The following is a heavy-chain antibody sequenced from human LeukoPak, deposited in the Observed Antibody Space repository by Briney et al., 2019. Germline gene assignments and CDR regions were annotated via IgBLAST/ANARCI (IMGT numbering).Heavy chain of an antibody. CDR3: ARARASGNYYHNMDV. Sequence: SETLSLTCTVSGGSISSYYWSWIRQPPGKGLEWIGYIYYSGSTNYNPSLKSRVTISVDTSKNQFSLKLSSVTAADTAVYYCARARASGNYYHNMDVWGKGTTVTISS. CDR2: IYYSGST. D-gene: IGHD3-10*01. J-gene: IGHJ6*03. CDR1: GGSISSYY. V-gene: IGHV4-59*12.